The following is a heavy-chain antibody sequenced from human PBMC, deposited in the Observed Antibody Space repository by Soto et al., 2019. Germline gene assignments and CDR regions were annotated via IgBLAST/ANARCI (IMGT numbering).Heavy chain of an antibody. J-gene: IGHJ4*02. Sequence: QVQLQESGPGLVKPSQTLSLICTVSGGSITSGGYYWNWILQHPGKGLEWSGYIFYSGSTYYNPFLRSRVTISTDTAKNQFALNLSSVTAVDPTVYLCARVYRQSGYSSSRVSDYWGPGTLVNVSS. CDR1: GGSITSGGYY. V-gene: IGHV4-31*03. CDR2: IFYSGST. D-gene: IGHD6-13*01. CDR3: ARVYRQSGYSSSRVSDY.